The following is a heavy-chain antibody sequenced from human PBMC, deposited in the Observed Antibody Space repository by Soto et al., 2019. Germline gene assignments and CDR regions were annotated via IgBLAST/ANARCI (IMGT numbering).Heavy chain of an antibody. V-gene: IGHV1-2*02. CDR3: AHGYSGYELAAFDI. CDR2: INPNSGGT. J-gene: IGHJ3*02. CDR1: GYTFTGYY. D-gene: IGHD5-12*01. Sequence: ASVKVSCKASGYTFTGYYMHWVRQAPGQGLEWMGWINPNSGGTNYAQKFQGRVTMTRDTSISTAYMELSRLRSDDTAVYYCAHGYSGYELAAFDIWGQGTMVTVSS.